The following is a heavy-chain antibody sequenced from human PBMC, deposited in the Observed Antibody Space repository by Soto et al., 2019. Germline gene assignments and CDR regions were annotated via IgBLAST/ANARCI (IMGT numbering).Heavy chain of an antibody. D-gene: IGHD4-17*01. V-gene: IGHV1-69*13. CDR1: GGTFSSYA. CDR2: IIPIFGTA. J-gene: IGHJ5*02. CDR3: ARRRAIDYRNWFDP. Sequence: GASVKVSCKASGGTFSSYAISWVRQAPGQGLEWMGGIIPIFGTANCAQKFQGRVTITADESTSTAYMELSSLRSEDTAVYYCARRRAIDYRNWFDPWGQGTLVTVSS.